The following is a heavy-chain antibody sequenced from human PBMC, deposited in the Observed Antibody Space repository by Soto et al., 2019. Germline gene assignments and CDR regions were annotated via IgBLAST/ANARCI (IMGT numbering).Heavy chain of an antibody. CDR2: IYYSGST. J-gene: IGHJ4*02. CDR3: AREYSGYAPLNSIAVAGTFES. CDR1: GGSISSGGYY. V-gene: IGHV4-31*03. Sequence: QVQLQESGPGLVKPSQTLSLTCTVSGGSISSGGYYWSWIRQHPGKGLEWIGYIYYSGSTYYNPSLKSRVTISVDTSKNQFSLKLSSVTAADTSVYYCAREYSGYAPLNSIAVAGTFESWGQGTLVTVSS. D-gene: IGHD6-19*01.